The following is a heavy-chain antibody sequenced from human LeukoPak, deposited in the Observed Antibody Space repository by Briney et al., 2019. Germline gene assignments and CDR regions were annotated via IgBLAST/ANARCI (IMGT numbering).Heavy chain of an antibody. CDR2: ISAYNGNT. J-gene: IGHJ5*02. Sequence: ASVKVSCKASGYTFTSYDINWARQAPGQGLEWMGWISAYNGNTNYAQRLQGRVTMTTDTSTSTAYMELRSLKSDDTAVYYCARSGPYSNSWSGPWGQGTLVTVSS. V-gene: IGHV1-18*01. D-gene: IGHD6-13*01. CDR1: GYTFTSYD. CDR3: ARSGPYSNSWSGP.